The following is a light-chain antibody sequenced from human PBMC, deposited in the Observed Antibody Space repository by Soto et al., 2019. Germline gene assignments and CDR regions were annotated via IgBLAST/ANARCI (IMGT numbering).Light chain of an antibody. CDR1: QSVSYN. CDR2: GAS. J-gene: IGKJ5*01. V-gene: IGKV3D-15*01. CDR3: QQYNNWPLT. Sequence: EIVMTQSPSTLSVSPWERVSLSCRASQSVSYNLAWYQQKPGQAPRLLIYGASTRATGVPARFSGGGSGTEFTLTITSLQSEDFAVYWCQQYNNWPLTFGPGTRLEIK.